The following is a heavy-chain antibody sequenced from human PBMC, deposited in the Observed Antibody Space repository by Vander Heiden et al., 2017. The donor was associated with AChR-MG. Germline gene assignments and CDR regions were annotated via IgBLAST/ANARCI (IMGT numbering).Heavy chain of an antibody. V-gene: IGHV3-30-3*01. CDR3: ATRNYVSSDVFFEF. D-gene: IGHD3-16*01. CDR2: SSVDGTNK. Sequence: SWGCVVEPGGSPSLPSSAFGLPLSSHLLHWVRQAPGKGLEWVTLSSVDGTNKYYADSVDGRFTISRDNSRNTLFLQMDSLRSEDSAVYFCATRNYVSSDVFFEFWGRGSHVTVSS. CDR1: GLPLSSHL. J-gene: IGHJ4*02.